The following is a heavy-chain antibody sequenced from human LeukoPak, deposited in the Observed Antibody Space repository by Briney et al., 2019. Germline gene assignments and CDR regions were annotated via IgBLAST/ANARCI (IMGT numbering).Heavy chain of an antibody. Sequence: SETLSLTCIVSGGSISSYYWSWIRQPPGKGLEWIGYIYYSGSTNYNPSLKSRVTISVDTSKNQFSLKLSSVTAADTAVYYCARQSRYCSGGSCQYYFDYWGQGTLVTVSS. CDR3: ARQSRYCSGGSCQYYFDY. V-gene: IGHV4-59*08. CDR1: GGSISSYY. J-gene: IGHJ4*02. CDR2: IYYSGST. D-gene: IGHD2-15*01.